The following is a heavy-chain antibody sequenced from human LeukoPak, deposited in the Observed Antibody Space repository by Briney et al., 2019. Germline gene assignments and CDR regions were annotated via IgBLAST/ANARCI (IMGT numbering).Heavy chain of an antibody. D-gene: IGHD1-1*01. Sequence: PGRSLRLSCAASGFTFSSYAMHWVRQAPGKGLEWVAVISYDGSNKYYADSVKGRFTISRDNSKNTLYLQVNSLRAEDTAVYYCAAARYGWYFDLWGRGTLVTVSS. CDR3: AAARYGWYFDL. CDR1: GFTFSSYA. CDR2: ISYDGSNK. V-gene: IGHV3-30-3*01. J-gene: IGHJ2*01.